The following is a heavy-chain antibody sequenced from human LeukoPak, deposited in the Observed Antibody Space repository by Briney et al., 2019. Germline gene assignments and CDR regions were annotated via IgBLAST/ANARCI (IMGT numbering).Heavy chain of an antibody. Sequence: SETLSLTCAVSGGSISSGGYSWSWIRQPPGKGLEWIGYIYHSGSTYYNPSLKSRVTISVDRSKNQFSLKLSSVTAADTAVYYCARSPFGVVIGFDYWGQGTLVTVSS. CDR3: ARSPFGVVIGFDY. J-gene: IGHJ4*02. CDR2: IYHSGST. CDR1: GGSISSGGYS. D-gene: IGHD3-3*01. V-gene: IGHV4-30-2*01.